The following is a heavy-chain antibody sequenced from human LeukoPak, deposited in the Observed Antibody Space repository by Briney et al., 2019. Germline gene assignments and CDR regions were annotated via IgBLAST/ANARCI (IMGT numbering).Heavy chain of an antibody. CDR1: GFTFSSYA. Sequence: GGSLRLSCAASGFTFSSYAMSWVRQAPGKGLEWVSAISGSGGSIYYADSVKGRFTISRDNSKNTLYLQMNSLRAEDTAVYYCAKVLGDYVWGSYRDFDYWGQGTLVTVSS. CDR3: AKVLGDYVWGSYRDFDY. J-gene: IGHJ4*02. CDR2: ISGSGGSI. D-gene: IGHD3-16*02. V-gene: IGHV3-23*01.